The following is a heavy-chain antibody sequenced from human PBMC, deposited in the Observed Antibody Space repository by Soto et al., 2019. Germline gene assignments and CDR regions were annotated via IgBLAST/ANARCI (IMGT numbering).Heavy chain of an antibody. J-gene: IGHJ5*02. CDR1: GFIFTTNS. CDR3: VRDNSKNYGNPAASSWFHP. Sequence: SLRLSCVTSGFIFTTNSMNWVRQVPEKGLQWLSSISSSGTFKSYGYSVKGRFTISRDNAKNSLFLEMNKFRYEDTAVYHCVRDNSKNYGNPAASSWFHPWGQGTPVTVSS. V-gene: IGHV3-21*04. D-gene: IGHD2-15*01. CDR2: ISSSGTFK.